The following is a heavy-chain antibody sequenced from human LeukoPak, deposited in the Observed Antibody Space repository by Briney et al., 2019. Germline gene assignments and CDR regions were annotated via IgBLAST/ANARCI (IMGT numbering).Heavy chain of an antibody. Sequence: ASVKVSCKASGYSFTTYGMNWVRQAPGQGLEWMGWINTDTGNPAYAQGFTGRFVFSLDTSVNTAYLQISSLKAEDTAVYYCARGPRPGGVYNWFDPWGQGTLVTVSS. J-gene: IGHJ5*02. CDR1: GYSFTTYG. V-gene: IGHV7-4-1*02. D-gene: IGHD2-8*02. CDR2: INTDTGNP. CDR3: ARGPRPGGVYNWFDP.